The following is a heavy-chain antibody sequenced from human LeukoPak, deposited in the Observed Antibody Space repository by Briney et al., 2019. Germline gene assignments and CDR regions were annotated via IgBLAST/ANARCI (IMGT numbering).Heavy chain of an antibody. CDR2: INGDSSNT. J-gene: IGHJ3*02. D-gene: IGHD3-16*01. CDR1: GYTFISQG. V-gene: IGHV1-18*01. Sequence: ASVKVSCKAYGYTFISQGMSWLRQAPGQGLDWMGWINGDSSNTNYAQRLQGRVTMTTDTSTTTAYMELRSLRSDDTAVYYCARATGTWGHDGFDIWGQGTLVTVSS. CDR3: ARATGTWGHDGFDI.